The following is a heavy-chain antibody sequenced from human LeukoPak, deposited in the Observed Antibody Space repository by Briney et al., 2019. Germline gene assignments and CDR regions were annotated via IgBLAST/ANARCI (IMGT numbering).Heavy chain of an antibody. D-gene: IGHD6-13*01. V-gene: IGHV3-74*01. CDR1: GFTFRNYW. J-gene: IGHJ4*02. Sequence: GGSLRLSCAASGFTFRNYWMHWIRQGPGKELVWVSRISGDGTTTHYADSTQGRFTISRDNAKNTLYLQMNSLRVEDTALYYCARDGTFDNWGPGTLVTVSS. CDR3: ARDGTFDN. CDR2: ISGDGTTT.